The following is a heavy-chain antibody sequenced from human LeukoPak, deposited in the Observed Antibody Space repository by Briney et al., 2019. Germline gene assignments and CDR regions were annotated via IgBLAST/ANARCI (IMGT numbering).Heavy chain of an antibody. Sequence: GGSLRLSCAASGFTFSGSAMHWVRQASGKGLEWVGRIRSKANSYATAYAASVKGRFTISRDDSKNTACLQMNSLKTEDTAVYYCTRREPYSSGWYLKNWFDPWGQGTLVTVSS. D-gene: IGHD6-19*01. CDR3: TRREPYSSGWYLKNWFDP. CDR1: GFTFSGSA. V-gene: IGHV3-73*01. CDR2: IRSKANSYAT. J-gene: IGHJ5*02.